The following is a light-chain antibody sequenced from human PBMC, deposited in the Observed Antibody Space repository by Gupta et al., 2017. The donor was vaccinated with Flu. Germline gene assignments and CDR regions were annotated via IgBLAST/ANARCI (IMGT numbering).Light chain of an antibody. CDR2: QNT. CDR3: QAWDRNTAV. CDR1: QLGDKF. Sequence: SYELTQPPSLSVPPGQTASITCSGYQLGDKFVCWYQQRPGQSPVVVIYQNTKRPSGIPERFSGSNSGNTATLTIRGAQALDEADYYCQAWDRNTAVFGGGTKLTVL. J-gene: IGLJ3*02. V-gene: IGLV3-1*01.